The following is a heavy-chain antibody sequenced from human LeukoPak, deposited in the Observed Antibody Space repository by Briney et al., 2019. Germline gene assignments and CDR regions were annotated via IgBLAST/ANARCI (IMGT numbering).Heavy chain of an antibody. CDR3: ARARFLEWLDP. J-gene: IGHJ5*02. Sequence: SVKVSCKASGGTFSSYTISWVRQAPGQGLEWMGRIIPILGIANYAQKFQGRVTIPADKSTSTAYMELSSLRSEDTAVYYCARARFLEWLDPWGPGTLVTVSS. CDR2: IIPILGIA. CDR1: GGTFSSYT. V-gene: IGHV1-69*02. D-gene: IGHD3-3*01.